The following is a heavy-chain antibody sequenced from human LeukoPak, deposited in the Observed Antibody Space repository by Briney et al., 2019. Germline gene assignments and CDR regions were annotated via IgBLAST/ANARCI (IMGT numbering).Heavy chain of an antibody. V-gene: IGHV4-61*02. Sequence: PSETLSLTXTVSGDSISSGAYYWSWIRQPAGKGLEWIGRIYTSGSTNYNPSLKSRVTISVDTSKNQFSLKLSSVTAADTAVYYCATNYGSGSYYLGPNWLDPWGQGTLVTVSS. CDR3: ATNYGSGSYYLGPNWLDP. J-gene: IGHJ5*02. CDR2: IYTSGST. D-gene: IGHD3-10*01. CDR1: GDSISSGAYY.